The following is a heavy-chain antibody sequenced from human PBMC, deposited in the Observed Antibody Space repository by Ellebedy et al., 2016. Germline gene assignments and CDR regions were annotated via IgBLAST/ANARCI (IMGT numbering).Heavy chain of an antibody. V-gene: IGHV3-30-3*01. CDR1: GFAIRTYA. CDR2: ITYDGSNK. J-gene: IGHJ3*02. Sequence: GGSLRLXXAASGFAIRTYAMHWVRQAPGKGLEWVAGITYDGSNKYYADSVKGRFTISRDNSKNTLYLQMNSLRPEDTAVYYCARENDAFDIWGQGTMVTVSS. CDR3: ARENDAFDI.